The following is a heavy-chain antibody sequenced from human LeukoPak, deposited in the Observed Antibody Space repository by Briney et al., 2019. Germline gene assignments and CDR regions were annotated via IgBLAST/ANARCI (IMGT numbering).Heavy chain of an antibody. V-gene: IGHV4-59*01. D-gene: IGHD2-2*01. Sequence: SETVSLTCTVSGGSISSYDWSWIRQPPGKGLEWIGYIYYSASTNYNPSLKSRVTMSVDTSKNQFSLKLSSVTAADTAVYYCARELGQYCSSTSCYGYAFDIWGQGTMVTVSS. CDR1: GGSISSYD. CDR2: IYYSAST. J-gene: IGHJ3*02. CDR3: ARELGQYCSSTSCYGYAFDI.